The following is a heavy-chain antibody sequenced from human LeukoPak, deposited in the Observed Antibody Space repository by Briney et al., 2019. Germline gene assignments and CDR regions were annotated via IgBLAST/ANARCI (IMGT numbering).Heavy chain of an antibody. J-gene: IGHJ3*02. Sequence: GGSLRLSCAASGFTFSSYGMHWVRQAPGKGLEWVAVISYDGSNKYYADSVKGRFTISRDNSKNTLYLQMNSLRAEDTAVYYCAKEHRNRRSSTSLGWLDIWGQGTMVTVSS. CDR3: AKEHRNRRSSTSLGWLDI. V-gene: IGHV3-30*18. CDR2: ISYDGSNK. CDR1: GFTFSSYG. D-gene: IGHD2-2*01.